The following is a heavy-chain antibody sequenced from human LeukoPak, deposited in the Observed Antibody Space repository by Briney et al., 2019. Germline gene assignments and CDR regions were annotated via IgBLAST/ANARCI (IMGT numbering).Heavy chain of an antibody. CDR2: IYIDGST. D-gene: IGHD3-10*01. V-gene: IGHV3-53*01. J-gene: IGHJ4*02. CDR1: GFTFSSYS. CDR3: TGAMVRGGTAEFDY. Sequence: GGSLRLSCAASGFTFSSYSMNWVRQAPGKGLESVSVIYIDGSTYYADSVKGRFTISRDNSKNTLNLQMNSLRAEDTAVYYCTGAMVRGGTAEFDYWGRGTLVTVSS.